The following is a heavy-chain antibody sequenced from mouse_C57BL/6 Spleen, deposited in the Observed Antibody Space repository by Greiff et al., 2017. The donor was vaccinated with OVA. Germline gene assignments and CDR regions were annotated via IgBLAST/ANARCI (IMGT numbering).Heavy chain of an antibody. J-gene: IGHJ1*03. V-gene: IGHV1-69*01. CDR2: IDPSDSYT. D-gene: IGHD1-1*01. CDR3: ARPYYYGSSWYFDV. CDR1: GYTFTSYW. Sequence: QVQLQQPGAELVMPGASVKLSCKASGYTFTSYWMHWVKQRPGQGLEWIGEIDPSDSYTNYNQKFKGKSTLTVDKSSSTAYMQLSSLTSEDSAVDYSARPYYYGSSWYFDVWGTGTTVTVSS.